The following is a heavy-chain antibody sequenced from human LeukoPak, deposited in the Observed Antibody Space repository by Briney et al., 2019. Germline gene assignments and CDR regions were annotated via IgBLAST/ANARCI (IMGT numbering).Heavy chain of an antibody. CDR3: ARGIVGATYYFDY. CDR1: GGSISSSSYY. D-gene: IGHD1-26*01. V-gene: IGHV4-39*01. CDR2: IYYSGST. Sequence: SETLSLTCTVSGGSISSSSYYWGWIRQPPGKGLEWIGSIYYSGSTYYNPSLKSRVTISVDTSKNQFSLKLSSVTAADTAVYYCARGIVGATYYFDYWGQGTLVTVSS. J-gene: IGHJ4*02.